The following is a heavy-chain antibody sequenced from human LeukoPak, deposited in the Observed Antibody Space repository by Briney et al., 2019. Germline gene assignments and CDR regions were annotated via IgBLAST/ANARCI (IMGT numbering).Heavy chain of an antibody. Sequence: GESLKISCKGSGYSFTSYWIGWVRQIPGKGLEWMGIIYPGDSDTRYSPSFQGQVTISADRSINTVYLQWSSLRASDTAMYYCARRKYFDTWFDPWGQGTLVTVSS. CDR2: IYPGDSDT. CDR1: GYSFTSYW. CDR3: ARRKYFDTWFDP. D-gene: IGHD3-9*01. V-gene: IGHV5-51*01. J-gene: IGHJ5*02.